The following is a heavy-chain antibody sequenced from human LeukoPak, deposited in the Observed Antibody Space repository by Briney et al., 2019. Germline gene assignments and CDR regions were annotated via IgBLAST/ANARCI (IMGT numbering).Heavy chain of an antibody. CDR1: GGSISSYY. CDR2: IHSSGRT. J-gene: IGHJ6*03. Sequence: SETLSLTCTVSGGSISSYYWSWIRQPPGKGLEWIAYIHSSGRTNYNPSLKSRVTMSVDTSKNQFSLKLSSVTAADTAVYYCARDHGGYCSSTSCYSYYYMDVWGKGTTVTVSS. V-gene: IGHV4-59*01. D-gene: IGHD2-2*01. CDR3: ARDHGGYCSSTSCYSYYYMDV.